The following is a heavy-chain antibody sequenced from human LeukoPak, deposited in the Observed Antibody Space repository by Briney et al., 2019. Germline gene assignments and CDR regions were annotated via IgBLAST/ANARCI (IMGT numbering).Heavy chain of an antibody. J-gene: IGHJ4*02. CDR1: GGTFSSYA. V-gene: IGHV1-69*01. Sequence: ASVKVSCKASGGTFSSYAISWVRQAPGQGLEWMGGIIPLFGTANYAQKFQGRVTITADESTSTAYMELSSLRSEDTAVYYCASGLGYYHFDYWGQGTLVTVSS. D-gene: IGHD1-26*01. CDR3: ASGLGYYHFDY. CDR2: IIPLFGTA.